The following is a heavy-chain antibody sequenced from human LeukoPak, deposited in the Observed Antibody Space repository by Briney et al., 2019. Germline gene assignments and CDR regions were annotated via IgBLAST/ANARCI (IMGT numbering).Heavy chain of an antibody. V-gene: IGHV3-30*03. J-gene: IGHJ4*02. CDR2: ISYDGSNK. CDR1: GFTFSSYG. CDR3: ATTLDRIVGATHFDY. Sequence: GGSLGLSCAASGFTFSSYGMHWVRQAPGEGLEWVAVISYDGSNKYYADSVRGRFTISRDNYKNTLYLQMNSLRAEDTAVYYCATTLDRIVGATHFDYWGQGTLVTVSS. D-gene: IGHD1-26*01.